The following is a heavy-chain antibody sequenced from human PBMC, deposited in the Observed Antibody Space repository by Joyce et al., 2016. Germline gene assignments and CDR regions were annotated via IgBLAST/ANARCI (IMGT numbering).Heavy chain of an antibody. CDR3: ARAGYYHTSGYYYPNFDY. D-gene: IGHD3-22*01. CDR1: GDSVSSNSAA. V-gene: IGHV6-1*01. CDR2: TYYRSKWYN. Sequence: QVQLQQSGPGLVKPSQTLSLTCAIFGDSVSSNSAAWNWIRQSPSRGLEWLGRTYYRSKWYNDYAVSVKSRITINPDTPKTQFSLQLNSVTPEDAAVYYCARAGYYHTSGYYYPNFDYWGPGTLVTVSS. J-gene: IGHJ4*02.